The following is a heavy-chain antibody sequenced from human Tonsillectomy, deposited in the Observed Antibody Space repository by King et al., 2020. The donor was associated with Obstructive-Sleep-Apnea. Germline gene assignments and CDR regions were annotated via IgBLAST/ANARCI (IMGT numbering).Heavy chain of an antibody. V-gene: IGHV3-7*03. J-gene: IGHJ4*02. CDR3: AGALERLMPFDY. CDR1: GFPFSHYW. Sequence: QLVQSGGGLVQPGGSLRLSCAGSGFPFSHYWMSWVRQAPGEGREWVANINEDGSEKYYLVPVKGRFTIPRDNEKSSLFLQMNSLSAEDTAVYYCAGALERLMPFDYWGQGTLVTVSS. D-gene: IGHD1-1*01. CDR2: INEDGSEK.